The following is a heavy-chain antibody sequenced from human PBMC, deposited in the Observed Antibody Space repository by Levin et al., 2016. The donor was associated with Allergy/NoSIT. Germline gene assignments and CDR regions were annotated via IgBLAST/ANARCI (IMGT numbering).Heavy chain of an antibody. Sequence: WIRQPPGKGLEWVSAISGSGGSTYYADSVKGRFTISRDNAKNSLYLQMNSLRAEDTAVYYCARDHTSYDSSFDYWGQGTLVTVSS. D-gene: IGHD3-22*01. V-gene: IGHV3-23*01. CDR3: ARDHTSYDSSFDY. J-gene: IGHJ4*02. CDR2: ISGSGGST.